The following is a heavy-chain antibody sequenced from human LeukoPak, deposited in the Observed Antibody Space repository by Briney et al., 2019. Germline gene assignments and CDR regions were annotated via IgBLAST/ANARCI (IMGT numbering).Heavy chain of an antibody. D-gene: IGHD3-22*01. CDR2: ISSSGSTI. CDR1: GFTFSSYE. CDR3: ATLYDSSGYYPGIDY. V-gene: IGHV3-48*03. J-gene: IGHJ4*02. Sequence: PGGSLRLSCAASGFTFSSYEMNWVRQAPGKGLERVSYISSSGSTIYYADSVKGRFTISRDNAKNSLYLQMNRLRAEDTAVYYCATLYDSSGYYPGIDYWGQGTLVTVSS.